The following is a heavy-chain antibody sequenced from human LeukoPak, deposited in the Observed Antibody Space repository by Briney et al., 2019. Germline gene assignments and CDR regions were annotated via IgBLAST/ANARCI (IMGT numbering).Heavy chain of an antibody. Sequence: GGSLRLSCSASGFIFSSFGWHWVRQAPGKGLEYVSAISSNGGRTYYADSVKGRFTISRDNSKNTLYLQMSSLRAEDTAVYYCAKDRVHDSSSYYGYGYWGQGTLVTVSS. V-gene: IGHV3-64D*09. CDR1: GFIFSSFG. CDR2: ISSNGGRT. CDR3: AKDRVHDSSSYYGYGY. D-gene: IGHD3-22*01. J-gene: IGHJ4*02.